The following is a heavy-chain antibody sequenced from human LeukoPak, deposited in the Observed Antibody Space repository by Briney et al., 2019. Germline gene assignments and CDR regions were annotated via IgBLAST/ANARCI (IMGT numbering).Heavy chain of an antibody. V-gene: IGHV3-74*01. D-gene: IGHD3-3*01. CDR3: ARDWNYDFWSGQIGFDY. Sequence: PGGSLRLSCAASGFSFTSYWMHWVRQVPGKGLAWVSRINIDGSDTYYADSVKGRFTISRDNAKNTVYLQMNSLRAEDTAVYYCARDWNYDFWSGQIGFDYWGQGTLVTVSS. CDR1: GFSFTSYW. J-gene: IGHJ4*02. CDR2: INIDGSDT.